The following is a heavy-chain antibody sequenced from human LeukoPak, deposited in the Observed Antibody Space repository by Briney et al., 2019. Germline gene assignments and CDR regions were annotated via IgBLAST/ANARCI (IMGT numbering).Heavy chain of an antibody. CDR1: GYTFTSYG. CDR3: ARESRYDFWSGYSYYYYGMDV. Sequence: ASVKVSCKASGYTFTSYGISWVRQAPGQGLEWMGWISAYNGNTNYAQKLQGRVTMTTDTSTSTAYMELRSLRSDDTAVYYCARESRYDFWSGYSYYYYGMDVWGQGTTVTVS. J-gene: IGHJ6*02. CDR2: ISAYNGNT. D-gene: IGHD3-3*01. V-gene: IGHV1-18*01.